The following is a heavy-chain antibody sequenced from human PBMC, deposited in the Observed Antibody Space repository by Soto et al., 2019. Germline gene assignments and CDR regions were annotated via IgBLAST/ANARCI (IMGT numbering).Heavy chain of an antibody. CDR2: IYFSGST. D-gene: IGHD3-9*01. V-gene: IGHV4-39*01. J-gene: IGHJ4*02. CDR1: GGSISSNNSNYY. Sequence: QLQLPESGPGLVKPSETLSLTCTVSGGSISSNNSNYYWCWIRQPPGKGLEWIGSIYFSGSTYYNPYLKSRVTISVDTSKNQSPLKLSCVTAADTAVYYCARHDDEYYAILTGYTDPDYWGKGPLVTVSS. CDR3: ARHDDEYYAILTGYTDPDY.